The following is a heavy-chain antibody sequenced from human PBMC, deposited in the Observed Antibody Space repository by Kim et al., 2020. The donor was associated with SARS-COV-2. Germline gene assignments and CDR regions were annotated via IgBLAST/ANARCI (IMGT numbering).Heavy chain of an antibody. CDR3: ARVPLYSPPDY. CDR2: IYYSGST. Sequence: SETLSLTCTVSGGSISRYYWTWIRQPPGKGLEWIGYIYYSGSTNYNPSLKSRVTISVDTSKNQFSLKLSSVTAADTAVYYCARVPLYSPPDYWGQGTLVTVSS. V-gene: IGHV4-59*01. D-gene: IGHD2-15*01. CDR1: GGSISRYY. J-gene: IGHJ4*02.